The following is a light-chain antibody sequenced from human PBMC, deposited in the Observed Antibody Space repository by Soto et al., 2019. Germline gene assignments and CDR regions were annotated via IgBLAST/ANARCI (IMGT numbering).Light chain of an antibody. J-gene: IGKJ4*01. CDR3: QQLNSYPLT. Sequence: IQLTQSPSSLSASVGDRVTITCRASQGISSYLAWYQQKPGKAPKLLIYAASTLQSGVQSRFRGSGSGTDFTLTIRSLQPEDFATYYCQQLNSYPLTFGGGTKVDIK. V-gene: IGKV1-9*01. CDR2: AAS. CDR1: QGISSY.